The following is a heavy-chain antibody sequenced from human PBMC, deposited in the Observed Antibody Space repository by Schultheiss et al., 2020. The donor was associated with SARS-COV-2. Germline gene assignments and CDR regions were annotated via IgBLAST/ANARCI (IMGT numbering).Heavy chain of an antibody. Sequence: GGSLRLSCAASGFTFSSYEMNWVRQAPGKGLEWVSYISSSGSTIYYADSVKGRFTISRDNSKNTLYLQMNSLRAEDTAVYHCARDTPGDGMDVWGQGTTVTVSS. CDR3: ARDTPGDGMDV. CDR1: GFTFSSYE. V-gene: IGHV3-48*03. D-gene: IGHD7-27*01. J-gene: IGHJ6*02. CDR2: ISSSGSTI.